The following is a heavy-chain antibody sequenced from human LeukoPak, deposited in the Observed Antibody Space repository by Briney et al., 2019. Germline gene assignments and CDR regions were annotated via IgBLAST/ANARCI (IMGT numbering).Heavy chain of an antibody. CDR1: GFTFSSYG. CDR2: ISYDGSNK. D-gene: IGHD2-2*01. Sequence: QTGGSLRLSCAASGFTFSSYGMHWVRQAPGKGLEWVAVISYDGSNKYYADSVKGRFTISRDNSKNTLYLQMNSLRAEDTAVYYCAKETPSIVVVPAAPRGPNWFDPWGQGTLVTVSS. J-gene: IGHJ5*02. CDR3: AKETPSIVVVPAAPRGPNWFDP. V-gene: IGHV3-30*18.